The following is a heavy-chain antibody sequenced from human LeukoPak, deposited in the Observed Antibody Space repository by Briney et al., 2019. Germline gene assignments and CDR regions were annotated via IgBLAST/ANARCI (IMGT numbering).Heavy chain of an antibody. CDR1: GFTFDDYA. J-gene: IGHJ4*02. Sequence: PGGSLRLSCAASGFTFDDYAMHWVRQAPGKGLEWVSGISWNSGSIGYADSAKGRFTISRDNAKNSLYLQMNSLRAEDMALYYCAKDKGYDFWSGVETGYFDYWGQGTLVIVSS. D-gene: IGHD3-3*01. CDR3: AKDKGYDFWSGVETGYFDY. V-gene: IGHV3-9*03. CDR2: ISWNSGSI.